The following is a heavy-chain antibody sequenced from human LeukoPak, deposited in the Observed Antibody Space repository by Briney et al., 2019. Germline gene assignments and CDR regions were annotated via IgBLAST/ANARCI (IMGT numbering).Heavy chain of an antibody. J-gene: IGHJ4*02. V-gene: IGHV1-18*01. D-gene: IGHD3-22*01. CDR3: ARDGAYYYDSSGYYQSDY. CDR1: GYTFTSYG. CDR2: ISAYNGNT. Sequence: ASVKVSCKASGYTFTSYGISWVRQAPGQGLEWMGWISAYNGNTNYAQKLQGRVTMTTDTSTSTAYMELRSLRSDDTAVYYCARDGAYYYDSSGYYQSDYRGQGTLVTVSS.